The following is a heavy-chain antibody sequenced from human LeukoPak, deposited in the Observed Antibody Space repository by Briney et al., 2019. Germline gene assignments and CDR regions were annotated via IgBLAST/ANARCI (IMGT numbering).Heavy chain of an antibody. CDR2: ILTNGNT. V-gene: IGHV4-4*07. Sequence: SETLSLTCTVSGGSINGYFWSWMRQPAGKGLEWIGRILTNGNTDYNPSLNSRVTMSMDTSRNQFSLKLRSVSAADTTVYYCARSARVEPGTGYYFDSWGRGTLVTVSS. CDR1: GGSINGYF. CDR3: ARSARVEPGTGYYFDS. J-gene: IGHJ4*02. D-gene: IGHD2-15*01.